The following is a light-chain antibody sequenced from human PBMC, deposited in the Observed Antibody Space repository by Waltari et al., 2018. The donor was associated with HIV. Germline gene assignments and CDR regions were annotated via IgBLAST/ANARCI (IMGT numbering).Light chain of an antibody. CDR3: QSYDINLRGEL. CDR2: GNN. Sequence: QSVLTQPPSVSGALGQRVTISCTGSRTNIGAGHDIHWYQQLPGTAPKPPIQGNNNPPSGVPDRCPGSKAATSASLSITGLQAEDEADYYCQSYDINLRGELFGGGTKLTVL. J-gene: IGLJ2*01. V-gene: IGLV1-40*01. CDR1: RTNIGAGHD.